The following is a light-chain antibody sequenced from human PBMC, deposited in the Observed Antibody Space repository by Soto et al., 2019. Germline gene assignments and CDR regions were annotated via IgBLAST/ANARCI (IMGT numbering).Light chain of an antibody. Sequence: EIVLTQSPGTLSLSPGERATLSCRASQSVSNNYLAWYQQKPGQAPRLLIYGESNRATGIPDRFSGSGSGTDFTLTISRLEPEDFAVYYCQQYGGSGTFGQGTKVDIK. V-gene: IGKV3-20*01. CDR1: QSVSNNY. CDR2: GES. J-gene: IGKJ1*01. CDR3: QQYGGSGT.